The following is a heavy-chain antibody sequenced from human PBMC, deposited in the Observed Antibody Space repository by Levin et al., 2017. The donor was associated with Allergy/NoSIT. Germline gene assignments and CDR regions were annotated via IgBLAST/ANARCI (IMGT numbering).Heavy chain of an antibody. D-gene: IGHD6-13*01. CDR2: ISYDGSNK. J-gene: IGHJ4*02. Sequence: SGGSLRLSCAASGFTFSSYAMHWVRQAPGKGLEWVAVISYDGSNKYYADSVKGRFTISRDNSKNTLYLQMNSLRAEDTAVYYCTAAAGRLRNFDYWGQGTLVTVSS. V-gene: IGHV3-30*04. CDR3: TAAAGRLRNFDY. CDR1: GFTFSSYA.